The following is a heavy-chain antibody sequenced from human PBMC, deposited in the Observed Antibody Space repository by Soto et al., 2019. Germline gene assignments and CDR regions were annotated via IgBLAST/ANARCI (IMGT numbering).Heavy chain of an antibody. CDR1: GGSISSGGYS. J-gene: IGHJ6*02. D-gene: IGHD6-6*01. Sequence: SETLSLTCAVSGGSISSGGYSWRWIRQPPGKGLEWIGYIYHSGSTYYNPSLKSRVTISVDRSKNQFSLKLSSVTAADTAVYYCARDSSSYYYYYGMDVWGQGTTVTV. CDR2: IYHSGST. CDR3: ARDSSSYYYYYGMDV. V-gene: IGHV4-30-2*01.